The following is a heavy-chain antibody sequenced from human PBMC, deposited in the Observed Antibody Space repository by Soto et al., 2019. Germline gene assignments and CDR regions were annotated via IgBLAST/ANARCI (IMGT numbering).Heavy chain of an antibody. CDR2: ISYDGSNK. CDR3: AGGQYYFDY. D-gene: IGHD2-15*01. CDR1: GVPFSSYG. J-gene: IGHJ4*02. V-gene: IGHV3-30*03. Sequence: QVQLVESGGGVVQPGRSLRLSCAASGVPFSSYGMHWVRQAPGKGLDWVALISYDGSNKYYADSVKGRFTISRDNSKHTLYLEMSSLRVEDTAVYYCAGGQYYFDYCGQGTLVSVSS.